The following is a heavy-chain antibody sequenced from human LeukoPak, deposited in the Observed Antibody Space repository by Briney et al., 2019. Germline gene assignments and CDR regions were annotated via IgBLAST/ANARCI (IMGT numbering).Heavy chain of an antibody. Sequence: ASVKVSCKASVYTFTSYDINWVRQATGQGLEWMGWMNPNSGNTGYAQKFQGRVTMTRNTSISTAYMELSSLRSEDTAVYYCARGLERGPTYDYWAKGPLVTVS. D-gene: IGHD2/OR15-2a*01. V-gene: IGHV1-8*01. CDR1: VYTFTSYD. CDR3: ARGLERGPTYDY. CDR2: MNPNSGNT. J-gene: IGHJ4*02.